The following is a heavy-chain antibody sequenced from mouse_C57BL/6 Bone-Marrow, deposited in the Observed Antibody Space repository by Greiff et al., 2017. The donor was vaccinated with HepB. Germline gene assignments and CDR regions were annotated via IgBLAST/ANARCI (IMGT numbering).Heavy chain of an antibody. CDR1: GFTFSSYA. Sequence: DVHLVESGGGLVKPGGSLKLSCAASGFTFSSYAMSWVRQTPEKRLEWVATISDGGSYTYYPDNVKGRFTISRDNAKNNLYLQMSHLKSEDTAMYYCAREAIITTAYYFDYWGQGTTLTVSS. CDR2: ISDGGSYT. D-gene: IGHD1-1*01. J-gene: IGHJ2*01. CDR3: AREAIITTAYYFDY. V-gene: IGHV5-4*01.